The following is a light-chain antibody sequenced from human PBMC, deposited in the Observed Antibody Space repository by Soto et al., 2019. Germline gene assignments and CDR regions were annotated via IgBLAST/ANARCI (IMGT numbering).Light chain of an antibody. J-gene: IGKJ2*01. CDR2: AAS. CDR1: QSISSY. Sequence: DIQMTQSPSSLSASVGDRVTITCRASQSISSYLNWYQQKPGKAPKLLIYAASSLEGGVPSRFSGSGSGTEFTLTISSLQADDFATYYCQQYSAYPYTFGQGTKVEI. CDR3: QQYSAYPYT. V-gene: IGKV1-39*01.